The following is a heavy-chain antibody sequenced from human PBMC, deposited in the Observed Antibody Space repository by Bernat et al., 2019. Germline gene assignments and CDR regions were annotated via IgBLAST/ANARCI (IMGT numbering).Heavy chain of an antibody. CDR2: IYYSGST. D-gene: IGHD5-18*01. J-gene: IGHJ4*02. CDR3: ARHGRRVDTAMVTLLWFSYYFDH. Sequence: QLQLQESGPGLVKPSETLSLTCTVSGGSISSSSYYWGWIRQPPGKGLEWIGSIYYSGSTYYNPSLKSRVTISVDTSKNQFSLKLSSVTAADTAVYYCARHGRRVDTAMVTLLWFSYYFDHWGQGTLVTVSS. CDR1: GGSISSSSYY. V-gene: IGHV4-39*01.